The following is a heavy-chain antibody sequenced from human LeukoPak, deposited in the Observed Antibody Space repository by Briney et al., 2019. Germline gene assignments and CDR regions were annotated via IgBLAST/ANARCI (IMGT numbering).Heavy chain of an antibody. CDR1: GGSISSYY. Sequence: SETLSLTCTVSGGSISSYYWSWLRQPPGKGLEWIGYIYYSGSTNYNPSLKSRVTISVDTSKNQFSLKLSSVTAADTAVYYCARFQWFGELSNFDYWGQGTLVTVSS. V-gene: IGHV4-59*01. CDR3: ARFQWFGELSNFDY. J-gene: IGHJ4*02. D-gene: IGHD3-10*01. CDR2: IYYSGST.